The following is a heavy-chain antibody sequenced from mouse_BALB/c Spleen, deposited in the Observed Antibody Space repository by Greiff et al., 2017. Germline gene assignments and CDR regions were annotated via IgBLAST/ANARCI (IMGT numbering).Heavy chain of an antibody. Sequence: VQLQQSGPGLVKPSQSLSLTCSVTGYSITSGYYWNWIRQFPGNKLEWMGYISYDGSNNYNPSLKNRISITRDTSKNQFFLKLNSVTTEDTATYYCAREGSMDDWGQGTSVTVSA. CDR1: GYSITSGYY. D-gene: IGHD1-3*01. CDR3: AREGSMDD. CDR2: ISYDGSN. V-gene: IGHV3-6*02. J-gene: IGHJ4*01.